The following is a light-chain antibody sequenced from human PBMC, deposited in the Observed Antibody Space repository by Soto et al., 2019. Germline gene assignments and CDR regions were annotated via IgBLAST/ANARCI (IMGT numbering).Light chain of an antibody. Sequence: DIHLTQSPSTLSASVGDRVTITCRASQSVSIWLAWYRQKPGKAPEVLVWDASSLQRGVPSRFSGSGSGTEFTLTISSLQSEDFAMYYCQHYNNWLGTFGGGTKVDIK. CDR2: DAS. V-gene: IGKV1-5*01. J-gene: IGKJ4*01. CDR3: QHYNNWLGT. CDR1: QSVSIW.